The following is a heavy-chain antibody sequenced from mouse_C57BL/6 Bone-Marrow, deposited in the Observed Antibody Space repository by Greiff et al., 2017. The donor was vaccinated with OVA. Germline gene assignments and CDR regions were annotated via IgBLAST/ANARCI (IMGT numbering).Heavy chain of an antibody. CDR2: IYPRSGNT. D-gene: IGHD1-1*01. V-gene: IGHV1-81*01. CDR3: ASSIYYYGSSSPY. J-gene: IGHJ2*01. Sequence: QVQLQQSGAELARPGASVKLSCKASGYTFTSYGISWVKQRTGQGLEWIGEIYPRSGNTYYNEKFKGKATLTADKSSSTAYMELRSLTSEDSAVYVCASSIYYYGSSSPYWGQGTTLTVSS. CDR1: GYTFTSYG.